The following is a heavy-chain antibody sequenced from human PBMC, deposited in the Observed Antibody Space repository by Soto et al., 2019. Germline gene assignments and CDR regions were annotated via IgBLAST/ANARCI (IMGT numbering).Heavy chain of an antibody. V-gene: IGHV1-2*04. CDR1: GYTFTGYY. Sequence: QVQLVQSGAEVKKPGASVKVSCKASGYTFTGYYMHWVRQAPGQGLEWMGWINPNSGGTNYAQKFQCWVTMTRDTYISTAYMELSRLRSDDTAVYYCARVKATVTTKWHFYLWGRGTLGTVSS. D-gene: IGHD4-4*01. CDR3: ARVKATVTTKWHFYL. CDR2: INPNSGGT. J-gene: IGHJ2*01.